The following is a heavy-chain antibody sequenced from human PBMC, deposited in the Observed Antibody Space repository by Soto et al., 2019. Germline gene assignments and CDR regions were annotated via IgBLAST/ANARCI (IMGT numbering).Heavy chain of an antibody. V-gene: IGHV4-30-4*01. CDR1: GGSISSGDYY. D-gene: IGHD6-6*01. Sequence: PSETLSLTCTVSGGSISSGDYYWSWIRQPPGKGLEWIGYIYYSGSTYYNPSLKSRVTISVDTSKNQFSLKLSSVTAADTAVYYCARSLSYSSSSGYYYGMDVRGQGTTVTVSS. CDR2: IYYSGST. J-gene: IGHJ6*02. CDR3: ARSLSYSSSSGYYYGMDV.